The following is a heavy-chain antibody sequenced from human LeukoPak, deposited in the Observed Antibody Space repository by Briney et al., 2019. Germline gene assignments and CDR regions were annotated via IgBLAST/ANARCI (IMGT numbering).Heavy chain of an antibody. V-gene: IGHV1-69*05. CDR2: ITPIFGTA. D-gene: IGHD2-2*02. CDR1: GGSFSSYA. CDR3: ARAMVPAAIMNWFDP. J-gene: IGHJ5*02. Sequence: ASVKVSCKASGGSFSSYAISWVRQAPGQGLEWMGGITPIFGTANYAQKSQGIVTITTDESTSTAYMELSSLRSEDTAVYYCARAMVPAAIMNWFDPWGQGTLVTVSS.